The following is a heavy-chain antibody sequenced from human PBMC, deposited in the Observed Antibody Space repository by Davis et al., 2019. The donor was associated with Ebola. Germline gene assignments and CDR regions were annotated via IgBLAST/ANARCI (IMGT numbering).Heavy chain of an antibody. Sequence: GESLNISCAASGFTFSDYYMSWIRQAPGKGLEWVSYISSSGSTIYYADSVKGRFTISRDNAKNSLYLQMNSLRAEDTAVYYCARVSTDSNYYGFDHYYYGVDVWGQGTTVTVSS. V-gene: IGHV3-11*01. D-gene: IGHD4-11*01. J-gene: IGHJ6*02. CDR3: ARVSTDSNYYGFDHYYYGVDV. CDR2: ISSSGSTI. CDR1: GFTFSDYY.